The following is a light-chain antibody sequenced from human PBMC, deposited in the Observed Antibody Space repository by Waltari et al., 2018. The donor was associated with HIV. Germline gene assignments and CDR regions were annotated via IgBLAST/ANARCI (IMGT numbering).Light chain of an antibody. CDR2: QAS. Sequence: DIQMTQSPSTLSASVGDRVTIPCRASQKISSWLAWYQQRPGKAPNLLIYQASTLQGGVPSRFSGSGSGTDFTLTINRLQSDDFGTYYYQQYDTFPYTFGPGTNLEIK. J-gene: IGKJ2*01. CDR3: QQYDTFPYT. CDR1: QKISSW. V-gene: IGKV1-5*01.